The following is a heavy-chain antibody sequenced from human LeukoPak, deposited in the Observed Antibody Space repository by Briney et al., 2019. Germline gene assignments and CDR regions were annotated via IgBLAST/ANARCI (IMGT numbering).Heavy chain of an antibody. CDR3: ARDTGLGRYYDSTGYYDGGRWFDP. Sequence: GASVKVSCKAFGYSFTTYVMHWVRQAPGQRLEWMGWINAGNGNTKHSQKFQGRVTISRDTSASTAYMELSSLRSEDTAVYYCARDTGLGRYYDSTGYYDGGRWFDPWGQGTLVTVSS. CDR2: INAGNGNT. D-gene: IGHD3-22*01. J-gene: IGHJ5*02. V-gene: IGHV1-3*01. CDR1: GYSFTTYV.